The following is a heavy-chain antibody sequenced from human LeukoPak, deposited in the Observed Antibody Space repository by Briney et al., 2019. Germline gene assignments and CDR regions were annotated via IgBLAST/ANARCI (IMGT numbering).Heavy chain of an antibody. CDR2: IRWNSGSI. D-gene: IGHD6-13*01. J-gene: IGHJ4*02. V-gene: IGHV3-9*01. Sequence: PGGSLRLSCAASGFTFDDYAMHWVRQAPGKGLEWVSGIRWNSGSIGYADSVKGRFTISRDNAKNSLYLQMNSLRAEDTDLYYCAKDVGEAAAGNFGPFDYWGQGTLVTVSS. CDR1: GFTFDDYA. CDR3: AKDVGEAAAGNFGPFDY.